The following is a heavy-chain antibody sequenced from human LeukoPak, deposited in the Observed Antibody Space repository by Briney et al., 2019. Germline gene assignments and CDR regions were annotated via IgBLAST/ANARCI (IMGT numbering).Heavy chain of an antibody. J-gene: IGHJ4*02. CDR1: GGSISSYY. CDR3: ASLTIAVAGAPFDY. D-gene: IGHD6-19*01. Sequence: SETLSLTCTVSGGSISSYYWSWIRQPPGKGLEWIGYIYYSGSTDYNPSLKSRVTISVDTSKNQFSLKLSSVTAADTAVYYCASLTIAVAGAPFDYWGQGTLVTVSS. V-gene: IGHV4-59*01. CDR2: IYYSGST.